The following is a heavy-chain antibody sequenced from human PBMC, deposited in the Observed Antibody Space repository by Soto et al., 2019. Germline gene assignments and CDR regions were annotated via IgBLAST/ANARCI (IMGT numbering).Heavy chain of an antibody. CDR3: ARGLYDFWSGYYY. CDR1: GGSFSGYY. V-gene: IGHV4-34*01. J-gene: IGHJ4*02. Sequence: QVQLQQWGAGLLKPSETLSLTCAVYGGSFSGYYWSWIRQPPGKGLEWIGEINHSGSTNYNPSLKSRVTISVDTSKNQFSLKLSSVTAADTAVYYCARGLYDFWSGYYYWGLGTLVTVSS. D-gene: IGHD3-3*01. CDR2: INHSGST.